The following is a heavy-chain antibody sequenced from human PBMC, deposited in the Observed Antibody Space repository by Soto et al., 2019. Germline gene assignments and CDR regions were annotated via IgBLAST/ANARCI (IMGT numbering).Heavy chain of an antibody. J-gene: IGHJ2*01. Sequence: QVQLQESGPGLVKPSQTLSLTCTVSGGSISSGGYYWSWIRQHPGKGLEWIGYIYYSGSTYYNPSLKSRVTISVDTSKNQFSLKLSSVTAADTAVYYCARVALVNGDYFVRYFDLWGRGTLVTVSS. V-gene: IGHV4-31*03. D-gene: IGHD4-17*01. CDR1: GGSISSGGYY. CDR2: IYYSGST. CDR3: ARVALVNGDYFVRYFDL.